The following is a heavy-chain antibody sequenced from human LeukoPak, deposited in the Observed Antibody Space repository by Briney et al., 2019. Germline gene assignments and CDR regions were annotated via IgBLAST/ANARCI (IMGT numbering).Heavy chain of an antibody. CDR2: IYPGDSDT. V-gene: IGHV5-51*01. CDR1: GYSFTSYW. CDR3: ARQLSDSSGWYPGHY. D-gene: IGHD6-19*01. J-gene: IGHJ4*02. Sequence: GESLKISCKGSGYSFTSYWIGWVRQMPGKGLEWMGIIYPGDSDTRYSPSFQGQVTISADQSISTAYLKWSSLKASDTAMYYCARQLSDSSGWYPGHYWGQGTLVTVSS.